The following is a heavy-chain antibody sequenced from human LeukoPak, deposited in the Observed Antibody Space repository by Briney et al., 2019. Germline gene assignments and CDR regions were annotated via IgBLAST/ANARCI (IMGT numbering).Heavy chain of an antibody. Sequence: PSETLSLTCTVSGGSISSYYWSWIRQPPGKGLEWNGYIYYSGSTNYNPSLKSRVTISVDTSKNQFSLKLSSVTAADTAVYYCARNTAMEYYYMDVWGKGTTVTVSS. CDR1: GGSISSYY. V-gene: IGHV4-59*01. CDR2: IYYSGST. D-gene: IGHD5-18*01. CDR3: ARNTAMEYYYMDV. J-gene: IGHJ6*03.